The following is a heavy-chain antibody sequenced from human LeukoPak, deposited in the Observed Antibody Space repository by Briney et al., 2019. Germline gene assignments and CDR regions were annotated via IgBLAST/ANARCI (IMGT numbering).Heavy chain of an antibody. CDR1: GGTFSSYA. D-gene: IGHD1-1*01. J-gene: IGHJ5*02. CDR3: AKSSAGITWFDP. CDR2: IIPIFGTA. Sequence: SVKVSCKASGGTFSSYAISWVRQAPGQGLEWMGGIIPIFGTANYAQKFQGRVTITADESTSTAYMELSSLRSEDTAVYYCAKSSAGITWFDPWGQGTLVTVSS. V-gene: IGHV1-69*01.